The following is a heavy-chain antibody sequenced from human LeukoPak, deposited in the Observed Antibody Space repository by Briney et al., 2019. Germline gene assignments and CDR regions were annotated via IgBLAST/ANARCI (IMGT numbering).Heavy chain of an antibody. CDR1: GGSISSSSYY. J-gene: IGHJ4*02. V-gene: IGHV4-39*01. Sequence: PSETLSLTCTVSGGSISSSSYYWGWIRQPPGKGLEWIGSIYCSGSTYYNPSPKSRVTISVDTSKNQFSLKLSSVTAADTAVYYCARGSNLLRTLDYWGQGTLVTVSS. CDR3: ARGSNLLRTLDY. CDR2: IYCSGST. D-gene: IGHD3-10*01.